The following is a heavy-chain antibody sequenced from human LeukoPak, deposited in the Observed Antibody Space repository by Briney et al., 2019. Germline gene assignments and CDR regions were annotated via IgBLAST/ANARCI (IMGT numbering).Heavy chain of an antibody. Sequence: ASVKVSCKASGYIFNRYGINWVRQAPGQGLEWMGWINTSTGNPTYAQGFTGRFVFSLDTSVSTAYLQISSLEAEDTAIYYCARDPGFCLDYWGPGTLLTVSS. CDR1: GYIFNRYG. V-gene: IGHV7-4-1*02. CDR3: ARDPGFCLDY. D-gene: IGHD3-3*01. J-gene: IGHJ4*02. CDR2: INTSTGNP.